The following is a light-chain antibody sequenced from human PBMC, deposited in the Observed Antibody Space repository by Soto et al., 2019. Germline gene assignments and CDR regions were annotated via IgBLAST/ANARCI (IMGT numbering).Light chain of an antibody. CDR3: TSFTSASTYV. Sequence: QSALTQPASVSGSPGQSITISCTGTSSDVGGYKYVSWYQQRPGKAPKLMIYEVSNRPSGVSNRFSGSKSGNTASLTISGLQAEDEADYYCTSFTSASTYVFGSGTKVTVL. CDR1: SSDVGGYKY. V-gene: IGLV2-14*01. CDR2: EVS. J-gene: IGLJ1*01.